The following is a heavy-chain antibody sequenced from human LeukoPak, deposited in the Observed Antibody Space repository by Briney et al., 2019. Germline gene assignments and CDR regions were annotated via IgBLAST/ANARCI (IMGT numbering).Heavy chain of an antibody. V-gene: IGHV3-21*04. CDR1: EFTFSEYS. D-gene: IGHD4-23*01. CDR3: ARRAGGYSHPYDY. Sequence: GGYLRLSCAASEFTFSEYSMNWVRQAPGKGLEWVASISSTSTYIYYADSVKGRFTISRDNSKNTLYLQMNSLRAEDTAVYYCARRAGGYSHPYDYWGQGILVTVSS. J-gene: IGHJ4*02. CDR2: ISSTSTYI.